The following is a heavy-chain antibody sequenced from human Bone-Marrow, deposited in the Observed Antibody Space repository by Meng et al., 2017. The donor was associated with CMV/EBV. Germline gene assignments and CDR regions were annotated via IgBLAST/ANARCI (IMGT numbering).Heavy chain of an antibody. D-gene: IGHD2-15*01. CDR2: ISWNSGSI. V-gene: IGHV3-9*01. CDR3: AKDHAASYYYNDMDV. Sequence: SLKISCAVSGFTFDDYAMHWVRQAPGKGLEWVSGISWNSGSIGYADSVKGRFVISRDNAKNSLYLQMNSLRGEDTALYYCAKDHAASYYYNDMDVWGQGTTVTVSS. CDR1: GFTFDDYA. J-gene: IGHJ6*02.